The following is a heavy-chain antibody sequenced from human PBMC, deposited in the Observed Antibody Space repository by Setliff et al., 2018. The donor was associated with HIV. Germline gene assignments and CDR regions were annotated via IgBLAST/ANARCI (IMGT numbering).Heavy chain of an antibody. CDR2: IYTSGST. D-gene: IGHD6-19*01. CDR1: GGSISSGSYY. J-gene: IGHJ4*02. CDR3: ARGEQWPYYFHY. V-gene: IGHV4-61*02. Sequence: SETLSLTCTVSGGSISSGSYYWSWIRQPAGVGLEWIGRIYTSGSTNYNPSLKSRVTISVDTSKNQFSLKLSSVTAADTAVYYCARGEQWPYYFHYWGQGTLVTVS.